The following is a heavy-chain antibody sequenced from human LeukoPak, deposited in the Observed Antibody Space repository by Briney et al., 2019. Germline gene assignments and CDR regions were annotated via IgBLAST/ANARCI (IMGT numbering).Heavy chain of an antibody. V-gene: IGHV4-34*01. CDR3: ARGIVRGVPVFGY. D-gene: IGHD3-10*01. Sequence: SEDLSLTCAVYGGSLRGYYRTWLRQPPGKGLEWVGEINHSGSTNYNPSLKSRVTISVDTSKNQFSLKLSSVTAADTALYYCARGIVRGVPVFGYWGQGTPVTGSS. J-gene: IGHJ4*02. CDR1: GGSLRGYY. CDR2: INHSGST.